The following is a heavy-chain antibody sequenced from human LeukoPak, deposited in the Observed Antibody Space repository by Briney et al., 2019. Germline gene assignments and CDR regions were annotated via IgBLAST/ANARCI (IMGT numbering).Heavy chain of an antibody. Sequence: ASVKVSCKASGYTFTGYYMHWVRRAPGQGLEWMGWINPNSGGTNYAQKFQGRVTMTRDTSISTAYMELSRLRSDDTAVYYCARPRLNYDFWSGYSPPDYWGQGTLVTVSS. CDR3: ARPRLNYDFWSGYSPPDY. V-gene: IGHV1-2*02. CDR1: GYTFTGYY. CDR2: INPNSGGT. D-gene: IGHD3-3*01. J-gene: IGHJ4*02.